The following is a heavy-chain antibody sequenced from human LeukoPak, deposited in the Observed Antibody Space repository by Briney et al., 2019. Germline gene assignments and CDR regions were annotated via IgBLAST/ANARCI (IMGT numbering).Heavy chain of an antibody. V-gene: IGHV1-69*04. J-gene: IGHJ2*01. D-gene: IGHD3-10*01. CDR3: ARVDMVRGVINWYFDL. CDR2: IIPILGIA. Sequence: GASVKVSCKASGGTFSSYAISWVRQAPGQGLEWMGRIIPILGIANYAQKFRGRVTITADKSTSTAYMELSSLRSEDTAVYYCARVDMVRGVINWYFDLWGRGTLVTVSS. CDR1: GGTFSSYA.